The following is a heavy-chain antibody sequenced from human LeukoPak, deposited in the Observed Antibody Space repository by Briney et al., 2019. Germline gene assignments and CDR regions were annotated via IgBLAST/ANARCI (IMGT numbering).Heavy chain of an antibody. J-gene: IGHJ4*02. CDR3: ARGFTSGSSNLDY. Sequence: GGSLRLSCGASGFTFGTYWMHWVRQAPGKGLVWVSGINSDGGTTTYADSVKGRFTISRDNAKNTLYLQMNNLRAEDTAVYYCARGFTSGSSNLDYWGQGTLVTVSS. CDR2: INSDGGTT. V-gene: IGHV3-74*01. D-gene: IGHD1-26*01. CDR1: GFTFGTYW.